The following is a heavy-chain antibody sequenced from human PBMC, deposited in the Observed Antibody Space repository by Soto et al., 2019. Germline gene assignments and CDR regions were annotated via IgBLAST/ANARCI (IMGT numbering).Heavy chain of an antibody. CDR3: ARGSGITIFGVVITYXMDV. D-gene: IGHD3-3*01. V-gene: IGHV3-11*06. J-gene: IGHJ6*02. CDR2: ISSSSSYT. CDR1: GFTFSDYY. Sequence: GGSRMLSCAASGFTFSDYYMSWIRQSPGNGRERVSYISSSSSYTNYAYSLKGRFSIARDNPKKSLYMQMNSLRAEDTAVYYCARGSGITIFGVVITYXMDVCGQGTTVT.